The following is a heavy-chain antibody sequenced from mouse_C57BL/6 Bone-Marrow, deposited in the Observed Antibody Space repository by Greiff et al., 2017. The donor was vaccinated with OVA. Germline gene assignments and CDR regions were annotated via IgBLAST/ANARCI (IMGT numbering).Heavy chain of an antibody. CDR2: IYPGDGDT. J-gene: IGHJ2*01. CDR3: ARSGYGNYEDY. D-gene: IGHD2-1*01. Sequence: VQLQQSGAELVKPGASVTISCKASGYAFSSYWMNWVKQRPGTGLEWIGQIYPGDGDTNYNGKFKGKATLTADKSSSTAYMQLSSLTSEDSAVYFCARSGYGNYEDYWGQGTTLTVST. V-gene: IGHV1-80*01. CDR1: GYAFSSYW.